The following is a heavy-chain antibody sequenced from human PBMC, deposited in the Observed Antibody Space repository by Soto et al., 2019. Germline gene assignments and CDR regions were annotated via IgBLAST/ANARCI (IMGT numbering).Heavy chain of an antibody. CDR3: ARHYCSGGSCYPGDAFDI. D-gene: IGHD2-15*01. V-gene: IGHV4-39*01. CDR2: IYYSGST. CDR1: GGSISSSSYY. Sequence: QLQLQESCPGLVKPSETLSLTCTVSGGSISSSSYYWGWIRQPPGKGLEWIGSIYYSGSTYYNPSLKSRVTISVDTSKNQFSLKLSSVTAADTAVYYCARHYCSGGSCYPGDAFDIWGQGTMVTVSS. J-gene: IGHJ3*02.